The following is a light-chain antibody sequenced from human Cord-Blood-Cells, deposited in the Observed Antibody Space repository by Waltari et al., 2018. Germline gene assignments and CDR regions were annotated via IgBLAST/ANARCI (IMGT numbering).Light chain of an antibody. J-gene: IGLJ2*01. CDR3: QAWDSSTVV. CDR2: QDS. Sequence: SYELTQPPSASVSPGQTASIPCSGDKWGDKYACWYQQKPGQSPLLVIYQDSKRPSGIPERFSGSNSGNTATLTISGTQAMDEADYYCQAWDSSTVVFGGGTKLTVL. V-gene: IGLV3-1*01. CDR1: KWGDKY.